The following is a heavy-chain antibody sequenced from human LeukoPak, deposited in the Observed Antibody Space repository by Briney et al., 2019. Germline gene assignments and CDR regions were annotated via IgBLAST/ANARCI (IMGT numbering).Heavy chain of an antibody. CDR1: GFTFSSYA. V-gene: IGHV3-23*01. CDR2: ISGSGGST. Sequence: GGSLRLSCVASGFTFSSYAMSWVRQAPGKGREWVSAISGSGGSTYYADSVKGWFTISRDNSKNTLYLQMNSLRAEDTAVYYCAKCRSEVPAAINYWGQGTLVTFSS. J-gene: IGHJ4*02. D-gene: IGHD2-2*01. CDR3: AKCRSEVPAAINY.